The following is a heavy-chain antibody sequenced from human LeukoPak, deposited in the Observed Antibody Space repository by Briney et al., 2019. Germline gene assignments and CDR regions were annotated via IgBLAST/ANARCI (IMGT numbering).Heavy chain of an antibody. D-gene: IGHD2-15*01. Sequence: GGSLRLSCAASGFTFSDYWMHWVRQAPGKGLVGVSRINSDGRITSYADSVKGRFTISRDNAKNSLYLQMNSLRAEDTAVYYCARSRISRHSGFDYWGQGTLVTVSS. CDR1: GFTFSDYW. CDR2: INSDGRIT. CDR3: ARSRISRHSGFDY. J-gene: IGHJ4*02. V-gene: IGHV3-74*01.